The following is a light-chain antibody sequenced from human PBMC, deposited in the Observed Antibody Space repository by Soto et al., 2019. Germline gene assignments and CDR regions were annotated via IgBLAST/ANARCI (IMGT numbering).Light chain of an antibody. Sequence: QSVLTQPPSVSAAPGQKVTISCSGSSSNIGRNYVSWYQQLPGTAPKLLIYDNNERPSGIPDRFSGSKSGTSATLGITGLQTGDEADYYCGAWDGGLSAGVFGGGTKVTVL. CDR1: SSNIGRNY. V-gene: IGLV1-51*01. J-gene: IGLJ3*02. CDR3: GAWDGGLSAGV. CDR2: DNN.